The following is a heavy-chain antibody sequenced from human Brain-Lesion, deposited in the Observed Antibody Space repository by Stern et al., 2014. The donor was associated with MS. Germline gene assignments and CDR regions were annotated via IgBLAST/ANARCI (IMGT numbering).Heavy chain of an antibody. Sequence: QVPLRESGPVLVKPTETLTLTCSVSGFSLSNAAMGVSRIRQPQGKALECLAHIFSTGETSYSASLKSRRTISKDPSRSQVVLTMTNMDPVDTATYYCARMREYCSGGICFSGYYDSWGQGTLVSVSS. V-gene: IGHV2-26*01. CDR2: IFSTGET. J-gene: IGHJ4*02. D-gene: IGHD2-15*01. CDR1: GFSLSNAAMG. CDR3: ARMREYCSGGICFSGYYDS.